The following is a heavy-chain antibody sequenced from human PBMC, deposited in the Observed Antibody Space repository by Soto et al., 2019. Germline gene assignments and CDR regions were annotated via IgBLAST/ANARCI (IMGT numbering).Heavy chain of an antibody. CDR2: VSHDGRKT. CDR1: GFIFSNNG. D-gene: IGHD2-21*01. J-gene: IGHJ6*01. V-gene: IGHV3-30*03. CDR3: GRDLRQGASVATVYGMDV. Sequence: QVQLVESGGGEVQPGTSLRLSCIASGFIFSNNGMHWVRQAPGKGLEWVALVSHDGRKTFYADSGKGRLTIYRDNFKNTVYLHMNNLRPEDTALYRCGRDLRQGASVATVYGMDVWGQGTTVTVSS.